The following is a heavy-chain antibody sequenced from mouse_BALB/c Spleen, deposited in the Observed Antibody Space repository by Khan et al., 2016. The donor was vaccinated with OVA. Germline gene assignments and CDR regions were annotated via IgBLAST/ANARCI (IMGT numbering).Heavy chain of an antibody. CDR2: ITRGGSYA. D-gene: IGHD1-1*01. CDR1: GFAFSSYS. CDR3: TRDRNYDGSSVYIDY. Sequence: EVELVESGGGLVKPGGSLKLSCAASGFAFSSYSMSWVCQPPEKRLEWVATITRGGSYAYYPDSVKGRSPISRDNAKNSPYLQLSSLKSEDTAMYYCTRDRNYDGSSVYIDYWGQGTTITVSS. J-gene: IGHJ2*01. V-gene: IGHV5-6-4*01.